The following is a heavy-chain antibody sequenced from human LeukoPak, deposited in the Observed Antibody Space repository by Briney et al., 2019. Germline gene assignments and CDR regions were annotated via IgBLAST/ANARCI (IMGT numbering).Heavy chain of an antibody. D-gene: IGHD5-18*01. J-gene: IGHJ6*03. CDR3: ARGNPSLYSYGYYYYYYYMDV. V-gene: IGHV4-39*07. Sequence: SETLSLTCTVSGGSISSSSYYWGWIRQPPGKGLEWIGSIYYSGSTYYNPSLKSRVTISVDTSKNQFSLKLSSVTAADTAVYYCARGNPSLYSYGYYYYYYYMDVWGKGTTVTVSS. CDR1: GGSISSSSYY. CDR2: IYYSGST.